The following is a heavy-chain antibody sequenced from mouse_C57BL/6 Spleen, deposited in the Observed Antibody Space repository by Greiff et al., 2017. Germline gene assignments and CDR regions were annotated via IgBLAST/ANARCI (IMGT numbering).Heavy chain of an antibody. CDR2: IWSGGST. CDR1: GFSFTSYG. Sequence: QVQLQQSGPGLVQPSQSLSITCTVSGFSFTSYGVHWVRQSPGKGLEWLGVIWSGGSTDYNAAFISKLSISKDNSKSQVFFKMNSLQADDTSLYYCATDYDGYAMDYWGQGTSVTVSS. V-gene: IGHV2-2*01. CDR3: ATDYDGYAMDY. D-gene: IGHD2-4*01. J-gene: IGHJ4*01.